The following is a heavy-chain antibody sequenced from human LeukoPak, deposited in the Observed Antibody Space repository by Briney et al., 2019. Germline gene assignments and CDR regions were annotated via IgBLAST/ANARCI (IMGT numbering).Heavy chain of an antibody. J-gene: IGHJ4*02. CDR3: ARDPAINYDFGTSYFDY. D-gene: IGHD3-3*01. CDR1: GYTFTSYY. CDR2: INPSGGST. V-gene: IGHV1-46*01. Sequence: ASVKVSCKASGYTFTSYYMHWVRQAPGQGLEWMGIINPSGGSTSYAQKFQGRVTMTRDTPTSTVYMELSSLRSEDTAVYYCARDPAINYDFGTSYFDYWGQGTLVTVSS.